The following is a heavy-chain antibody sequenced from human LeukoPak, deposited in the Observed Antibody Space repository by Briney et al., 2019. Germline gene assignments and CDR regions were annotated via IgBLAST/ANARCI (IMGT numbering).Heavy chain of an antibody. D-gene: IGHD6-19*01. CDR3: ATPYTIIAVAGLYYGMDV. CDR1: GYTLTELS. V-gene: IGHV1-24*01. CDR2: FDPEGGET. Sequence: ASVKVSCKVSGYTLTELSMHWVRQAPGKGLEWMGGFDPEGGETIYAQKFQGRVTMTEDTSTDTAYMELSSLRSEDTAVYYCATPYTIIAVAGLYYGMDVWGQGTTVTVSS. J-gene: IGHJ6*02.